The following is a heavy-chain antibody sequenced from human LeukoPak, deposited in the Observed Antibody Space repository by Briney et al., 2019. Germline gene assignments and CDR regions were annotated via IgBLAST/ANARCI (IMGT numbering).Heavy chain of an antibody. V-gene: IGHV4-59*01. J-gene: IGHJ5*02. CDR1: GGSISSSF. CDR2: IYYSGST. Sequence: PSETLSLTCTVSGGSISSSFWSWIRQPPGKGLEWIGYIYYSGSTNYNPSLKSRVTISVDTSKKHFSLKLSSVTAADTAVYYCARRVVGASKSWFDPWGQGTLVTVSS. CDR3: ARRVVGASKSWFDP. D-gene: IGHD1-26*01.